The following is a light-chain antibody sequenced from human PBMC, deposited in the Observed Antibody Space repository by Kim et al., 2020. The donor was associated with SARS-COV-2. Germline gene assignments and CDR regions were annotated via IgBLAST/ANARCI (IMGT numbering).Light chain of an antibody. CDR3: QQHGTSPYT. CDR1: QSVSRNY. CDR2: AAS. Sequence: EIVLTQSPGTLSLSPGERATLSCKASQSVSRNYLAWYQQKPGQAPRLLIYAASSRATGIPDRFSGSGSGTDFTLTISRPEPEDFAVYYCQQHGTSPYTFAQGTKVEI. V-gene: IGKV3-20*01. J-gene: IGKJ2*01.